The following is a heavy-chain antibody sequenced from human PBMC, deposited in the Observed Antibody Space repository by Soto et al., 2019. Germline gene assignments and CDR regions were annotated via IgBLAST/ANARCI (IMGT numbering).Heavy chain of an antibody. CDR3: AKERLMATEFPS. Sequence: SLILSCAASGFTFISYAMSWVRQAPGKGLAWVSSIHANGVNTYYADSVNGRFTISRDNSKNTLYLQMNSLRADDTAVYYCAKERLMATEFPSWARGTWVTVSS. D-gene: IGHD3-10*01. J-gene: IGHJ2*01. CDR1: GFTFISYA. CDR2: IHANGVNT. V-gene: IGHV3-23*01.